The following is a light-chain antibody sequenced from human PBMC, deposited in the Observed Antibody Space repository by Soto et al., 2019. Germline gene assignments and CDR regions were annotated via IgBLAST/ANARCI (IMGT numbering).Light chain of an antibody. CDR3: QQYNSWPWT. J-gene: IGKJ1*01. CDR1: QSVTSD. Sequence: ETVMTHSLVTLSVSPGERATLSCRASQSVTSDLAWYQQKPGQPPRLLIFGASTRATGVPARFIGSGSGTEFTLTISSLQSEDFGFYYCQQYNSWPWTFGQGTKVDI. V-gene: IGKV3-15*01. CDR2: GAS.